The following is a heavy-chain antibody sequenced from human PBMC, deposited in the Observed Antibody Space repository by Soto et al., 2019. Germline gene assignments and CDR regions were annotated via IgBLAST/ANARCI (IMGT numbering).Heavy chain of an antibody. CDR2: IIPMFGTA. J-gene: IGHJ6*02. CDR3: AREIDGYHGMDV. Sequence: QVQLVQSGAEVKKPGSSVKVSCKASGGTFSTDSISWVRQAPGQGLEWMGGIIPMFGTANNAQKFQGRVTITADESTSTAYMELSSLRSEDTAVYFCAREIDGYHGMDVWGQGTTVTVAS. CDR1: GGTFSTDS. V-gene: IGHV1-69*12.